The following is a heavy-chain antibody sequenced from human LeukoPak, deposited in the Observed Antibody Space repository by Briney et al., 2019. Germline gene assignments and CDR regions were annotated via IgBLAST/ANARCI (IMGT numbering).Heavy chain of an antibody. V-gene: IGHV3-21*01. CDR2: ISSSSSYI. J-gene: IGHJ4*02. CDR1: GFTFSSYS. CDR3: AGRGPLWEGGFDY. Sequence: GGSLRLSCAASGFTFSSYSMNWVRQAPGKGLEWVSSISSSSSYIYYADSVKGRFTISRDNAKNSLYLQMNSLRAEDTAVYYCAGRGPLWEGGFDYWGQGTLVTVSS. D-gene: IGHD3-16*01.